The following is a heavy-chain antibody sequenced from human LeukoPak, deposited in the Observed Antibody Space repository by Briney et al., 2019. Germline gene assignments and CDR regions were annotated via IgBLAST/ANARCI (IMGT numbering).Heavy chain of an antibody. V-gene: IGHV3-11*01. Sequence: GGSLRLSCAASGFTFSDYYMSWIRQAPGKGLEWVSYISSSGSTIYYADSVKGRFTISRDSAKNSLYLQMNCLRAEDTAVYYCASRHRGSYYFDYWGQGTLVTVSS. CDR2: ISSSGSTI. CDR3: ASRHRGSYYFDY. D-gene: IGHD1-26*01. CDR1: GFTFSDYY. J-gene: IGHJ4*02.